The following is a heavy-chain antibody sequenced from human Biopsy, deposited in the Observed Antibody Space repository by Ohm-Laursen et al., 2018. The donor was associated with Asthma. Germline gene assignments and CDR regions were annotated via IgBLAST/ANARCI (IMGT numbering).Heavy chain of an antibody. CDR1: GHTVTSYA. D-gene: IGHD3-22*01. J-gene: IGHJ4*02. Sequence: GASVTASCTASGHTVTSYAINSARLAAGQGLEWLGWININTGNPTYALGFTGRFVFSLDTSVNTAHLQISSLKAEDTAVYYRARMISYYHEMRAPFFDYWGQGTLVTVSS. V-gene: IGHV7-4-1*02. CDR2: ININTGNP. CDR3: ARMISYYHEMRAPFFDY.